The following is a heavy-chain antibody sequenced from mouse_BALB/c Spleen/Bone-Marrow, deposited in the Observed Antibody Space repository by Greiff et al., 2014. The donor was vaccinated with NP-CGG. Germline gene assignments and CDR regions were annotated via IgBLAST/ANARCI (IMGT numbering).Heavy chain of an antibody. V-gene: IGHV1-54*01. Sequence: QVHVKQSGAELVRPGTSVKVSRKGSGYAFTNYLIEWVKQRPGQGLEWIGVINSGSGGTKYNEKFKGKATLTADKSSSTAYMQLSSLTSDDSAVYFCARAITDAMDYWGQGTSVTVSS. CDR3: ARAITDAMDY. D-gene: IGHD2-4*01. CDR1: GYAFTNYL. J-gene: IGHJ4*01. CDR2: INSGSGGT.